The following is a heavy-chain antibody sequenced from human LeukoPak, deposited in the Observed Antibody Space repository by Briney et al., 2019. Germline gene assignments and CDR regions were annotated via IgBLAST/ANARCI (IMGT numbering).Heavy chain of an antibody. CDR2: IYYSGST. V-gene: IGHV4-59*12. Sequence: SETLSLTCTVSGGSISSYYWSWIRQPPGKGLEWIGSIYYSGSTYYNPSLKSRVTISVDTSKNQFSLKLSSVTAADTAVYYCAREGDGYTGYWGQGTLVTVSS. CDR1: GGSISSYY. CDR3: AREGDGYTGY. J-gene: IGHJ4*02. D-gene: IGHD5-24*01.